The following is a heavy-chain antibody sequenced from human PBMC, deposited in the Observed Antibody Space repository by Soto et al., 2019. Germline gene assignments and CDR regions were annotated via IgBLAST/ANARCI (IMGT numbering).Heavy chain of an antibody. Sequence: QVHLVQSGAEVKKPGSSVKVSCKASGGTFSSYAISWVRQAPGQGLEWMGGIIPIFGTANYAQKFQGRVTITADESTSTDYMELSSLRSEDTAVCYCARGSVERGMDVWGQGTTVTVSS. V-gene: IGHV1-69*01. CDR2: IIPIFGTA. CDR3: ARGSVERGMDV. CDR1: GGTFSSYA. J-gene: IGHJ6*02.